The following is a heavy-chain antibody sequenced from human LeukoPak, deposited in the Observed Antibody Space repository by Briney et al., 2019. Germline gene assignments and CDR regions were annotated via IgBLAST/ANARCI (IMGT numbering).Heavy chain of an antibody. CDR2: IKQDGSEK. D-gene: IGHD2-15*01. Sequence: GGSLRLSCAASGFTFSRFWMSWVRQAPGKGLEWVANIKQDGSEKYYVDSVKGRFTISRDNAKNSLYLQMNSLRAEDTAVYYCARDPGGAFDIWGQGTMVTVSS. CDR3: ARDPGGAFDI. J-gene: IGHJ3*02. V-gene: IGHV3-7*01. CDR1: GFTFSRFW.